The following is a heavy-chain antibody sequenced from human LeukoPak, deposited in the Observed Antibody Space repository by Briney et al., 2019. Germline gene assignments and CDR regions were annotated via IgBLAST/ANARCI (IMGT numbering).Heavy chain of an antibody. V-gene: IGHV3-23*01. CDR1: GFTSSSYA. CDR2: ISGSGGST. D-gene: IGHD2-15*01. J-gene: IGHJ4*02. CDR3: AKDLKASQTPEYYFDY. Sequence: QPGRSLRLSCAASGFTSSSYAMSWVRQAPGKGLEWVSAISGSGGSTYYADSVKGRFTISRDNSKNTLYLQMNSLRAEDTAVYYCAKDLKASQTPEYYFDYWGQGTLVTVSS.